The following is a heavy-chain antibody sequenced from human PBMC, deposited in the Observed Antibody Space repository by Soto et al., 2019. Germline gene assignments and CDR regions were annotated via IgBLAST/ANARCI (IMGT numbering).Heavy chain of an antibody. J-gene: IGHJ3*02. V-gene: IGHV3-30-3*01. CDR2: FYYVGCIY. D-gene: IGHD3-22*01. Sequence: PGGSLRLSCAASGFTFSSYAMHWVRQAPGKGLEWVVFFYYVGCIYFYAASVKGRFPISRDISKNPFYLKMNSLRAEDTVVYYCARGRITMIWDAFDIWGQGKMVTVSS. CDR1: GFTFSSYA. CDR3: ARGRITMIWDAFDI.